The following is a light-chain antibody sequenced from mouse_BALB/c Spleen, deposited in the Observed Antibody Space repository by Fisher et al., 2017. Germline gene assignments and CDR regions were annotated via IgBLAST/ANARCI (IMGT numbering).Light chain of an antibody. CDR3: QQFTSSPCT. CDR2: EIS. V-gene: IGKV4-59*01. J-gene: IGKJ4*01. CDR1: SSVSY. Sequence: IVLTQTPAIMSASPGEKVTITCSASSSVSYMHWYQQKSGASPKPWIYEISKLASGVPARFSGSGSGTSYSLTISRMEAEDAATYYCQQFTSSPCTFGSGTKLEIK.